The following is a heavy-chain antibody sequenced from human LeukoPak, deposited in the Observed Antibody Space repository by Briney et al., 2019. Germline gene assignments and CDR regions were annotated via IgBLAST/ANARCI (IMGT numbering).Heavy chain of an antibody. CDR1: GYTFTGYY. CDR3: ARVPTVTPGFWFDP. CDR2: INPNSGGT. J-gene: IGHJ5*02. V-gene: IGHV1-2*02. Sequence: ASVKVSCKASGYTFTGYYMHWVRQAPGQGLEWMGWINPNSGGTNYAQKFQGRVTMTRDTSISTAYMELSRLRSDDTAVYYCARVPTVTPGFWFDPWGQGTLVTVSS. D-gene: IGHD4-17*01.